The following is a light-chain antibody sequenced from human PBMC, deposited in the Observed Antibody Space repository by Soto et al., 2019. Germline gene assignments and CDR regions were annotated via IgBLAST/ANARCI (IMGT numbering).Light chain of an antibody. CDR2: AAS. J-gene: IGKJ3*01. CDR3: QEYSSGPV. Sequence: DIQMTQSPTSLSASVGDRVTITCRASQGISNFVSWYQQKPGKAPTRLIYAASTLQSGVPSRISGSGSGTDFTLTINSLQPEDVATYSCQEYSSGPVVGPGTKVEI. CDR1: QGISNF. V-gene: IGKV1-27*01.